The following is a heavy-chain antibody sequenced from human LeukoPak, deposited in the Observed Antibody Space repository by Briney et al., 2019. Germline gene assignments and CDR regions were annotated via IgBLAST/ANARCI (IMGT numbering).Heavy chain of an antibody. CDR2: ISYDGSNK. J-gene: IGHJ6*02. Sequence: GRSLRLSCAASGFTFSSYGMHWVRQAPGKGLEWVAVISYDGSNKYYADSVKGRFTISRDNSKNTLYLQMNSLRAEDTAVYYCAKDSSSWHFYYYYGMDVWGQGTTVTVSS. CDR3: AKDSSSWHFYYYYGMDV. V-gene: IGHV3-30*18. CDR1: GFTFSSYG. D-gene: IGHD6-13*01.